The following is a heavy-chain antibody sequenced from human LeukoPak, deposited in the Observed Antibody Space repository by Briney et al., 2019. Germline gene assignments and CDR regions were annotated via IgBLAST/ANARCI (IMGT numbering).Heavy chain of an antibody. D-gene: IGHD5-12*01. J-gene: IGHJ3*01. CDR1: GGSISSYY. V-gene: IGHV4-59*08. Sequence: SETLSLTCTVSGGSISSYYWSWIRQPPGKGLEWIGFIHYSGSTNYNPSLKSRVTMSVDTSRNQFSLKLSSVSAADTAVYYCARPAGGYTGYDTPLGAFDFWGQGTMVTVSS. CDR2: IHYSGST. CDR3: ARPAGGYTGYDTPLGAFDF.